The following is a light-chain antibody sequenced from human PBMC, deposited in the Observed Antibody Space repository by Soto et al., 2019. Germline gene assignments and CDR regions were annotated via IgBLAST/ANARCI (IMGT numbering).Light chain of an antibody. Sequence: EIVLTQSPATLSLSPGERATLSCRASQSVSSYLAWYQQKPGQAPRLLIYDASNRATGIPARFSGSGSGTALTLTIGSLEPEDFAVYYCQQRSNWPPYTFGQGTKLEI. J-gene: IGKJ2*01. CDR2: DAS. CDR1: QSVSSY. CDR3: QQRSNWPPYT. V-gene: IGKV3-11*01.